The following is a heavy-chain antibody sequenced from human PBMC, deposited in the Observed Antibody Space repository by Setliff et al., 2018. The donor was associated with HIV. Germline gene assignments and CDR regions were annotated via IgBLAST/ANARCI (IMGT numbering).Heavy chain of an antibody. CDR3: ARVLLITNSVYGVVSNRFDP. CDR1: GFTFSSYT. CDR2: ITSFGDI. Sequence: PGGSLRLSCAASGFTFSSYTMNWVRQAPGKGLEWVSSITSFGDIYYADSLKGRFTVSRDDAKNSLYLQMNSLRAEDTAVYFCARVLLITNSVYGVVSNRFDPWGRGTLVTVSS. D-gene: IGHD3-3*01. V-gene: IGHV3-21*04. J-gene: IGHJ5*02.